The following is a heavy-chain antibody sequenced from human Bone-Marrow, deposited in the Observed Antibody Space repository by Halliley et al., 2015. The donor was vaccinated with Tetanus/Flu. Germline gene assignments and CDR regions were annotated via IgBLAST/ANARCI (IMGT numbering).Heavy chain of an antibody. J-gene: IGHJ2*01. Sequence: SLRLSCAASGFSVRNDYMAWVRHAPGKGLEWVSTIYGDGTTFYSDAVKGRFTVSRDNSKNTLDLQMNTLRVEDTALYYCATIFGYWYFNIGGRGAQVTVSS. CDR3: ATIFGYWYFNI. CDR1: GFSVRNDY. D-gene: IGHD3-10*01. V-gene: IGHV3-53*01. CDR2: IYGDGTT.